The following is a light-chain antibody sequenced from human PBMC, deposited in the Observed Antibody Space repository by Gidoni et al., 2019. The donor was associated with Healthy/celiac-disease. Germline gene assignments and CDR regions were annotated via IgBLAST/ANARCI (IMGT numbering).Light chain of an antibody. CDR3: QQRSNGPWIFT. Sequence: EIVLTQSPATLSLSPGERATLSCRASQSVSSYLAWYQQKPGQAPRRLIYDASNRATGIPARFSGSGSGTDFTLTISSLEPEDFAVYYCQQRSNGPWIFTFGPGTKVDIK. CDR2: DAS. V-gene: IGKV3-11*01. CDR1: QSVSSY. J-gene: IGKJ3*01.